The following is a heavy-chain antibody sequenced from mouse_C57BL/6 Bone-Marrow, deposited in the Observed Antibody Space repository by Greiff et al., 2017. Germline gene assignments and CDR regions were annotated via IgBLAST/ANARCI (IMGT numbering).Heavy chain of an antibody. CDR1: GYTFTSYW. V-gene: IGHV1-55*01. D-gene: IGHD2-1*01. CDR3: ARRLYYDIYVGCAY. J-gene: IGHJ3*01. Sequence: VQLQQPGAELVKPGASVKMSCKASGYTFTSYWITWVKQRPGQGLEWIGDIYPGSGSTNYNEKFKSKATLTVDTSSSTAYMQLSSLTSEDSAVYYCARRLYYDIYVGCAYWGQGTLVTVSA. CDR2: IYPGSGST.